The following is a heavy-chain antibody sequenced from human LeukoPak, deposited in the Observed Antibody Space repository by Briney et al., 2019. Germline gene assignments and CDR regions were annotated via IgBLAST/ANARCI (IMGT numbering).Heavy chain of an antibody. V-gene: IGHV3-73*01. Sequence: GGSLRLSSVASGFTVSDHYLDWVRQAQGKGLEWVGRNRSKANSYATPYAASVKGRFTISRDDSKNTAYLQMNSLKTEDMAVYYGTSPSAYWGQETLVTVSS. CDR1: GFTVSDHY. CDR2: NRSKANSYAT. CDR3: TSPSAY. J-gene: IGHJ4*02.